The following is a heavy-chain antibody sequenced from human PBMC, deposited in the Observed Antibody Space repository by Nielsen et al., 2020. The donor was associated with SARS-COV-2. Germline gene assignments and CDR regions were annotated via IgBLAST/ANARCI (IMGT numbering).Heavy chain of an antibody. CDR1: GFTFSSYG. J-gene: IGHJ4*02. V-gene: IGHV3-30*18. CDR2: ISYDGSNK. Sequence: GESLKISCAASGFTFSSYGMHWVRQAPGKGLEWVAVISYDGSNKYYADSVKGRFTISRDNSKNTLYLQMNSLRAEDTAVYYCAKSKTPSGYDYDFDYWGQGTLVTVSS. D-gene: IGHD5-12*01. CDR3: AKSKTPSGYDYDFDY.